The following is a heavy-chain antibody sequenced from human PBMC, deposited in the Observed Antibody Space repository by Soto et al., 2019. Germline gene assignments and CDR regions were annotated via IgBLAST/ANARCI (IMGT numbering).Heavy chain of an antibody. V-gene: IGHV1-69*12. D-gene: IGHD3-22*01. CDR2: IIPIFGTA. CDR3: ARDARTISDYYDSSGYPPGLVY. J-gene: IGHJ4*02. Sequence: QVQLVQSGAEVKKPGSSVKVSCKASGGTFSSYAISWVRQAPGQGLEWMGGIIPIFGTANYAQKFQGRVTITADESTSTAYMELSSLRSEDTAVYYCARDARTISDYYDSSGYPPGLVYWGQGTLVTVSS. CDR1: GGTFSSYA.